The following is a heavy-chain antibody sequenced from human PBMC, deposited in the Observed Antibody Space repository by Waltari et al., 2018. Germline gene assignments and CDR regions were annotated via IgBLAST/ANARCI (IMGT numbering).Heavy chain of an antibody. Sequence: EVQLVESGGGLVKPGGSLRLSCAASGFTFSSYSMNWVRQAPGKGLEWVASISSSSSYIYYADSVKGRFTISRDNAKNSLYLQMNSLRAEDTAVYYCARGEAARLGYWGQGTLVTVSS. J-gene: IGHJ4*02. D-gene: IGHD6-6*01. CDR1: GFTFSSYS. V-gene: IGHV3-21*01. CDR3: ARGEAARLGY. CDR2: ISSSSSYI.